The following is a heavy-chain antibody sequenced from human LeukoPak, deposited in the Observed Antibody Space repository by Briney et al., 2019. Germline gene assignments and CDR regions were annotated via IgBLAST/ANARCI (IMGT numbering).Heavy chain of an antibody. V-gene: IGHV1-69*01. D-gene: IGHD6-19*01. CDR1: GGTSSSYA. CDR2: IIPIFGTA. J-gene: IGHJ4*02. Sequence: SVKVSCKASGGTSSSYAISWVRQAPGQGLEWMGGIIPIFGTANYAQKFQGRVTITADESTSTAYMELSSLRSEDTAVYYCARDWIQGGSGWYRYYFDYWGQGTLVTVSS. CDR3: ARDWIQGGSGWYRYYFDY.